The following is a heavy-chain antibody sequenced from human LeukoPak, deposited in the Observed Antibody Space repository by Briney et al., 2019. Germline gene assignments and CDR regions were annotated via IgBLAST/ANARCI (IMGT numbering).Heavy chain of an antibody. CDR1: GGSISSGGYY. D-gene: IGHD4-17*01. CDR2: IYYSGST. Sequence: SQTLSLTCTVSGGSISSGGYYWSWIRQHPGKGLEWIGYIYYSGSTYYNPSLKSRVTISVDTSKNQFSLKLSPVTAADTAVYYCARGDNGDSPLDYWGQGTLVTVSS. J-gene: IGHJ4*02. V-gene: IGHV4-31*03. CDR3: ARGDNGDSPLDY.